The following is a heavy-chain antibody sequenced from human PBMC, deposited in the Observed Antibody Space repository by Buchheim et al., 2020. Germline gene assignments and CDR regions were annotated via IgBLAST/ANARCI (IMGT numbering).Heavy chain of an antibody. CDR3: ASISKADY. J-gene: IGHJ4*02. CDR1: GFTFSSYA. V-gene: IGHV3-30*04. D-gene: IGHD6-13*01. CDR2: ISYDGSNK. Sequence: QVQLVESGGGVVQPGRSLRLSCAASGFTFSSYAMHWVRQAPGKGLEWVAVISYDGSNKYYADSVKGRFTISRDNSKNTLYLQMNSLRAEDTAVYYCASISKADYWGQGTL.